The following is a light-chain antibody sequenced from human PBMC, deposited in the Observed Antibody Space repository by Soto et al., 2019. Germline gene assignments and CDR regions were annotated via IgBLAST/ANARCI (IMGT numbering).Light chain of an antibody. CDR3: QQYNNWWT. V-gene: IGKV3-15*01. J-gene: IGKJ1*01. CDR2: GAS. Sequence: EIVMTQSPATLSVSPGERATLSCRASQSVSSNLAWYQQKPGQAPRLLIYGASTRATGIPASVSGSGSGTEFTLTISSLQSEDFAVYYCQQYNNWWTFGQGTKVDI. CDR1: QSVSSN.